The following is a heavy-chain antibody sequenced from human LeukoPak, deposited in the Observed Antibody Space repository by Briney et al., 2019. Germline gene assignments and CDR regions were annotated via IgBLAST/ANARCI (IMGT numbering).Heavy chain of an antibody. CDR1: GDSVTTYY. J-gene: IGHJ6*02. CDR3: ARDGSNWSNDYYHGVDV. CDR2: VYYSGSA. Sequence: SETLSLTCTVSGDSVTTYYWSWIRQPPGKGLEWLGYVYYSGSATYNPSLRSRVTISVDTSKNQFSLRLSSVTAADTAVYYCARDGSNWSNDYYHGVDVWGQGTTVTVSS. D-gene: IGHD4-11*01. V-gene: IGHV4-59*02.